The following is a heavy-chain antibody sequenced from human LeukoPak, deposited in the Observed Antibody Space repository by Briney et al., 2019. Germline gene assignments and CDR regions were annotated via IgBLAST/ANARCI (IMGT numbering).Heavy chain of an antibody. J-gene: IGHJ4*01. CDR3: VRDVSSGWAFDY. D-gene: IGHD6-19*01. Sequence: GGSLGLSCSASGFTFNKYWMSWIRQLPGQGLEWVANVNQDGSQKYYVDSVKGRFTNSRDNARNLLYLQMNSLRAEDTAVYYCVRDVSSGWAFDYWGHGTLVTVSS. CDR2: VNQDGSQK. CDR1: GFTFNKYW. V-gene: IGHV3-7*01.